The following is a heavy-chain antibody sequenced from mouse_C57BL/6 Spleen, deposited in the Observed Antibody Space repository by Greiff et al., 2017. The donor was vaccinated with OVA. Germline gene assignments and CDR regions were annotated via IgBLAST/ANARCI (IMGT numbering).Heavy chain of an antibody. CDR2: INYDGSST. D-gene: IGHD2-3*01. J-gene: IGHJ2*01. CDR1: GFTFSDYY. CDR3: ARDLHDGYYDY. V-gene: IGHV5-16*01. Sequence: EVQLVESEGGLVQPGSSMKLSCTASGFTFSDYYMAWVRQVPEKGLEWVANINYDGSSTYYLDSLKSRFIISRDNAKNILYLQMSSLKSEDTATYYCARDLHDGYYDYWGQGTTLTVSS.